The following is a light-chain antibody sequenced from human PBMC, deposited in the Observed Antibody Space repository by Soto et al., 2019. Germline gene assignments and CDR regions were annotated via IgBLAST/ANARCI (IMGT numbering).Light chain of an antibody. V-gene: IGLV8-61*01. CDR1: SGSVSTDNY. J-gene: IGLJ3*02. CDR2: STN. Sequence: QTVVTQEPSLSVSPAGTVTLTCGSNSGSVSTDNYPSWYQQTPGQAPRTLIYSTNTRSSGVPDRFSGSILGSKAALTIAGAQADDESDYYCVLYMGRGISMFGGGTKLTVL. CDR3: VLYMGRGISM.